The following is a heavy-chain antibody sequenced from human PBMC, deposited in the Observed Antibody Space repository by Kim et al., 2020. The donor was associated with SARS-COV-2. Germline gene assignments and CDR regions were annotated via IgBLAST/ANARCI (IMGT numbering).Heavy chain of an antibody. V-gene: IGHV3-72*01. J-gene: IGHJ4*02. CDR2: IRNKPNSYTK. Sequence: GGSLRLSCVASGFSFSDNYMDWVRQAPGKGLEWVGLIRNKPNSYTKEYAPSVKGRFTVSRDDSKKSLYLQMDSLKPEDTAMYYCVKGDRVLDSWGQGTLVTVSP. CDR1: GFSFSDNY. CDR3: VKGDRVLDS.